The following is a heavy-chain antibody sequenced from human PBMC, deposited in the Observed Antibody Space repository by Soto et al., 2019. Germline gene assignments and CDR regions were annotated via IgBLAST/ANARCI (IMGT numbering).Heavy chain of an antibody. V-gene: IGHV3-23*01. J-gene: IGHJ4*02. CDR3: AKDTSGTMVRGVTYFDY. CDR1: GFTFSSYA. D-gene: IGHD3-10*01. Sequence: GGSLRLSCAASGFTFSSYAMSWVRQAPGKGLEWVSAISGSGGSTYYADSVKGRFTISRDNSKNTLYLQMNSLRAEDTAVYYCAKDTSGTMVRGVTYFDYWGQGTLVTVSS. CDR2: ISGSGGST.